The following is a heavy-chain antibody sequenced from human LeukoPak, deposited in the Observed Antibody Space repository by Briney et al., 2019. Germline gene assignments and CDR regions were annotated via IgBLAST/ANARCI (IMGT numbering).Heavy chain of an antibody. CDR1: GGTLSSYA. V-gene: IGHV1-69*04. J-gene: IGHJ4*02. CDR2: IIPMLGIA. CDR3: AIQDTGIAAAGTDY. Sequence: SGKASCKVSGGTLSSYAISWVGQGPGQGREGRGRIIPMLGIANYARKFQGRATTTADKSTGPAYSGVSSLKAEDTAVYYCAIQDTGIAAAGTDYWRQGTLVTVSS. D-gene: IGHD6-13*01.